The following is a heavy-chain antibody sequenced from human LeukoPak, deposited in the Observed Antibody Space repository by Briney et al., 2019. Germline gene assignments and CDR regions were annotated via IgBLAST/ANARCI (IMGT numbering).Heavy chain of an antibody. CDR1: GGTLCSYA. Sequence: GASVKLSCKASGGTLCSYAISWGRQAPGQGLEWMGGSVPIFGTANYAQKFQRRVTITTDESTSTAYMELSSLRSEDTAVYYCAGSGYCSSTSCYTQDYWGQGTMVTVSS. CDR2: SVPIFGTA. D-gene: IGHD2-2*02. V-gene: IGHV1-69*05. CDR3: AGSGYCSSTSCYTQDY. J-gene: IGHJ4*02.